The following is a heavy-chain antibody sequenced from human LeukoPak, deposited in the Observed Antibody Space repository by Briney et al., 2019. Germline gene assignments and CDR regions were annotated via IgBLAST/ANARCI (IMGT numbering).Heavy chain of an antibody. Sequence: SVKVSCKASGGTFSSYAISWVRQAPGQGLEWMGGIIPIFGTANYAQKFQGRVTITADESTSTAYMELSSLRSEDTAVYYCARGSRSYYDSSGYFDWGQGTLVAVSS. CDR2: IIPIFGTA. V-gene: IGHV1-69*13. CDR1: GGTFSSYA. D-gene: IGHD3-22*01. J-gene: IGHJ4*02. CDR3: ARGSRSYYDSSGYFD.